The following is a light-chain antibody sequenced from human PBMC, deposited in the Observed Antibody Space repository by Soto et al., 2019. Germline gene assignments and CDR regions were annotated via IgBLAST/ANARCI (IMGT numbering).Light chain of an antibody. CDR3: QQLHSYPIT. J-gene: IGKJ5*01. CDR1: QAMNTY. V-gene: IGKV1-9*01. Sequence: IACRASQAMNTYIAWYQQRPGASPKLLVYGSSTLYTGVPSRFSGSESGAVFTLTISSLQPEDFAPYYCQQLHSYPITFGQGTRLAI. CDR2: GSS.